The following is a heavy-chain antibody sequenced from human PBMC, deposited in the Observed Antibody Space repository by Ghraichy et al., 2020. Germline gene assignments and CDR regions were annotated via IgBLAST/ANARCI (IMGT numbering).Heavy chain of an antibody. J-gene: IGHJ4*02. CDR3: ARDPQWLDPLHYFDY. V-gene: IGHV3-21*01. CDR2: ISSSSSYI. CDR1: GFTFSSYS. D-gene: IGHD6-19*01. Sequence: GGSLRLSCAASGFTFSSYSMNWVRQAPGKGLEWVSSISSSSSYIYYAESVKGRFTISRDNAKNSLYLQMNSLRAEDTAVYYCARDPQWLDPLHYFDYWGQGTLVTVSS.